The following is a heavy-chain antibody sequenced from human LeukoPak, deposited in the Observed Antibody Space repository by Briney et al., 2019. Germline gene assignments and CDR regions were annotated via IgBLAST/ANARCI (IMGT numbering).Heavy chain of an antibody. V-gene: IGHV3-11*05. J-gene: IGHJ3*02. CDR3: AREGTGIFDDAFDI. CDR1: GFTFSDYY. CDR2: ISGSTSHT. Sequence: GGSLRLSCAASGFTFSDYYMSWIRQAPGKGLGWVPYISGSTSHTNYVDSVKGRFTISRDNAKNSLYLQMNSLRAEDTAVYYCAREGTGIFDDAFDIWGQGTMVTVSS. D-gene: IGHD1-1*01.